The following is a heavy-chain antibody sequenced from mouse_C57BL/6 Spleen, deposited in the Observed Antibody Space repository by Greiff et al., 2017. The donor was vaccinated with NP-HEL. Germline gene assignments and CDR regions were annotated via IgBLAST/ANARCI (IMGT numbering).Heavy chain of an antibody. V-gene: IGHV1-15*01. Sequence: QVQLKQSGAELVRPGASVTLSCKASGYTFTDYEMHWVKQTPVHGLEWIGAIDPETGGTAYNQKFKGKAILTADKSSSTAYMELRSLTSEDSAVYYCTRGHDGYYDYAMDYWGQGTSVTVPS. J-gene: IGHJ4*01. D-gene: IGHD2-3*01. CDR1: GYTFTDYE. CDR3: TRGHDGYYDYAMDY. CDR2: IDPETGGT.